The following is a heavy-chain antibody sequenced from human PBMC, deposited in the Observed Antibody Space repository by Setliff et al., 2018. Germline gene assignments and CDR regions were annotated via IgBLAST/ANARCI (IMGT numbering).Heavy chain of an antibody. V-gene: IGHV3-21*01. J-gene: IGHJ4*02. D-gene: IGHD2-2*01. CDR1: GFSFATYT. CDR2: IDTSSTWI. CDR3: ARSETCHSTHCSPYDY. Sequence: GGSLRLSCAASGFSFATYTMNWIRQAPGQGLEWVSSIDTSSTWIYYADSVKGRFTISRDNAENSLYLQMNSLRAEDTAVYYCARSETCHSTHCSPYDYWGQGTPVTVSS.